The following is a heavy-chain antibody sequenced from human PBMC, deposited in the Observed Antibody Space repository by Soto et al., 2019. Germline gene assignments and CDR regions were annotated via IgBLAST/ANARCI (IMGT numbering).Heavy chain of an antibody. D-gene: IGHD3-10*01. CDR2: IYYSGST. Sequence: SETLSLTCTVSGGSISSDDYYWSWIRQHPGKGLEWIGYIYYSGSTYYNPSLKSRVTISVDTSKNQFSLKLSSVTAADTAVYYCARTRLRGPLFDPWAQGSLVAVSS. CDR1: GGSISSDDYY. J-gene: IGHJ5*02. CDR3: ARTRLRGPLFDP. V-gene: IGHV4-31*03.